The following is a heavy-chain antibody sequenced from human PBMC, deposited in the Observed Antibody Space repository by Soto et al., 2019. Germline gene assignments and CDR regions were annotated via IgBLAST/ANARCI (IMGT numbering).Heavy chain of an antibody. CDR3: ARGVSAGVDY. D-gene: IGHD1-26*01. CDR2: MEPSTGRT. V-gene: IGHV1-8*01. J-gene: IGHJ4*02. CDR1: GYSFTSLD. Sequence: GXSVKDSCKASGYSFTSLDINWVRQTAGQGLEWMGWMEPSTGRTGYAQKFQGRVTMTRDTSINTAYMELTTLTSDDTAFYYCARGVSAGVDYWGQGTLVTV.